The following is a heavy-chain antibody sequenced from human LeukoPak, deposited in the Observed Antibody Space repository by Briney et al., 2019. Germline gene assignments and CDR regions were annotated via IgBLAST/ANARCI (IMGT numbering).Heavy chain of an antibody. CDR3: ARGSGIAARRYYNYYYMDV. CDR1: GDSVSSNSAA. V-gene: IGHV6-1*01. CDR2: TYYRSKWYN. D-gene: IGHD6-6*01. J-gene: IGHJ6*03. Sequence: QTLSLTCAISGDSVSSNSAAWNWIRQSPSRGLEWLGRTYYRSKWYNDYAVSVKSRITINPDTSKNQFSLQLNSVTPEDTAVYYCARGSGIAARRYYNYYYMDVWGKGTTVTASS.